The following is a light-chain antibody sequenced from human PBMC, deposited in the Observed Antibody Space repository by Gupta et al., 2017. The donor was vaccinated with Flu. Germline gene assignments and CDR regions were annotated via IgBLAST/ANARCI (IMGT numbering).Light chain of an antibody. Sequence: SYELTQPPSVSVSPGQTASIACSGDKLGNKYVCWYRQKPGQSPTLVLFQDSKRPSGIPERFSGSNSGNTATLTISGAQALDEADYYCHTWDKSIGVFGGGTKLTVL. CDR3: HTWDKSIGV. J-gene: IGLJ3*02. CDR1: KLGNKY. V-gene: IGLV3-1*01. CDR2: QDS.